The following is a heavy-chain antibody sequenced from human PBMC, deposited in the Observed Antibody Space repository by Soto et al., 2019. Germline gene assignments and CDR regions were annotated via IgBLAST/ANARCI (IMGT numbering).Heavy chain of an antibody. CDR2: IYYSGST. Sequence: SETLSLTCTVSGGSISSSSYYWGWIRQPPGKGLEWIGSIYYSGSTYYNPSLKSRVTISVDTSKNQFSLKLSSVTAADTAVYYCAIYGSSSYHHYGINWFDPWGQGTLVTVSS. V-gene: IGHV4-39*07. D-gene: IGHD2-15*01. CDR3: AIYGSSSYHHYGINWFDP. CDR1: GGSISSSSYY. J-gene: IGHJ5*02.